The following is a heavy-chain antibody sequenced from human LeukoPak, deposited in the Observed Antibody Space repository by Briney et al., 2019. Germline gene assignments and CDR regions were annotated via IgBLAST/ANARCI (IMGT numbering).Heavy chain of an antibody. J-gene: IGHJ4*02. CDR3: AKDPNSLGDGGYSYGYDFDY. D-gene: IGHD5-18*01. CDR2: ISYDGSNK. CDR1: GFTFSSYG. Sequence: GRSLRLSRAASGFTFSSYGMHWVRQAPGKGLEWVAVISYDGSNKYYADSVKGRFTISRDNSKNTLYLQMNSLRAEDTAVYYCAKDPNSLGDGGYSYGYDFDYWGQGTLVTVSS. V-gene: IGHV3-30*18.